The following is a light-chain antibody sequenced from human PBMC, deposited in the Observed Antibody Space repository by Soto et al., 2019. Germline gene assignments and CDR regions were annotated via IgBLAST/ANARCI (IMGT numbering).Light chain of an antibody. V-gene: IGKV3-20*01. CDR1: QSVSNNY. Sequence: EIVLTQSPGTLSLSPGDRATLSCRASQSVSNNYLAWYQQKPGQAPRLLIYGASSRATGIPDRFSGSGSGTDFPLTISRLEPEDFAVYYCQQYGSSPRTFGQGTKVEIK. CDR3: QQYGSSPRT. J-gene: IGKJ1*01. CDR2: GAS.